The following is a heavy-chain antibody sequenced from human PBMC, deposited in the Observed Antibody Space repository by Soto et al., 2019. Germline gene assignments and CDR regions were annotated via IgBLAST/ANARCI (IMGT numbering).Heavy chain of an antibody. CDR2: ISGNGGST. Sequence: EGSLRLSCAASGFTFSSCAMGWVRQAPGKGLEWVSGISGNGGSTYYADSVKGRFTISRDTSKNTLYLQMDSLGAEDTAIYYCAKVVGDGNDYYDSWGQGTLVTVSS. D-gene: IGHD3-22*01. CDR3: AKVVGDGNDYYDS. V-gene: IGHV3-23*01. CDR1: GFTFSSCA. J-gene: IGHJ4*02.